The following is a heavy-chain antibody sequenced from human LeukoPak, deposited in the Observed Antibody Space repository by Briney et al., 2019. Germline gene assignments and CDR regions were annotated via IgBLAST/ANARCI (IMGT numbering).Heavy chain of an antibody. V-gene: IGHV1-69*13. CDR1: GGTFSSYA. D-gene: IGHD5-18*01. Sequence: ASLKVSCKASGGTFSSYAISWVRQAPGQRLEWMGGIIPIFGTANYAQKFQGRVTITADESTSTAYMELSSLRSEDTSVYDCARDSGGGGYSYGLYYWGQGTLVTVSS. CDR3: ARDSGGGGYSYGLYY. CDR2: IIPIFGTA. J-gene: IGHJ4*02.